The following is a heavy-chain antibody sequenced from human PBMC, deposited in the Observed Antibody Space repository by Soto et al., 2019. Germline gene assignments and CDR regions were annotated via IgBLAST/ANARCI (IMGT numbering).Heavy chain of an antibody. J-gene: IGHJ6*02. V-gene: IGHV3-7*01. CDR2: IKQDGSEK. CDR3: ARESGITRQPAACNLGGAYGMDV. D-gene: IGHD1-20*01. CDR1: GFTFSSYW. Sequence: PGGSLRLSCAASGFTFSSYWMSWVRQAPGKGLEWVANIKQDGSEKYYVDSVKGRFTISRDNAKNSLYLQMNSLRAEDTAVYYCARESGITRQPAACNLGGAYGMDVWGQGTTVTVSS.